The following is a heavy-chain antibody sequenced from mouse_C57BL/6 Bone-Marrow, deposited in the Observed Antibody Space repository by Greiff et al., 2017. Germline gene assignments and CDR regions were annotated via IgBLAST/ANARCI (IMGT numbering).Heavy chain of an antibody. J-gene: IGHJ4*01. D-gene: IGHD1-1*01. CDR2: IDPSDSET. Sequence: VQLQQPGAELVRPGSSVKLSCKASGYTFTSYWMHWVKQRPIQGLEWIGNIDPSDSETHYNQKFKDKATLTVDKSSCTAYMQLSSLTSEDSAVDYCAKTHYYGSSYGGYAMDYWGQGTSVTVSS. V-gene: IGHV1-52*01. CDR1: GYTFTSYW. CDR3: AKTHYYGSSYGGYAMDY.